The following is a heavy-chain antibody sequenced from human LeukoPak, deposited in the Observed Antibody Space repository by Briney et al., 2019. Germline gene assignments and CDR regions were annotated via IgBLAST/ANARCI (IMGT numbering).Heavy chain of an antibody. V-gene: IGHV4-59*01. CDR2: IYYSGST. Sequence: SETLSLTCTVSGGSISSYYWTWIRQPPGKGLEWIGYIYYSGSTNYNPSLKGRVTISVDTSKNQFSLRLNSVTAADTAVYYCARESVYSGRYYAFDIWGQGTMVTVSS. CDR1: GGSISSYY. D-gene: IGHD1-26*01. J-gene: IGHJ3*02. CDR3: ARESVYSGRYYAFDI.